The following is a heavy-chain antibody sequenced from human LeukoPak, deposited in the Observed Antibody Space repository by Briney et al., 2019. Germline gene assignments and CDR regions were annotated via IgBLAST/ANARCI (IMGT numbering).Heavy chain of an antibody. Sequence: SETLSLTCTVSAYSISSGYYWGWIRQPPGQGLEWIGSIYHSGSTYYNPSLKSRVTISVDTSKNQFSLKLSSVTAADTAVYYCARSVFGGGSYSFDPWGQGTLVTVSS. CDR3: ARSVFGGGSYSFDP. CDR2: IYHSGST. V-gene: IGHV4-38-2*02. D-gene: IGHD1-26*01. J-gene: IGHJ5*02. CDR1: AYSISSGYY.